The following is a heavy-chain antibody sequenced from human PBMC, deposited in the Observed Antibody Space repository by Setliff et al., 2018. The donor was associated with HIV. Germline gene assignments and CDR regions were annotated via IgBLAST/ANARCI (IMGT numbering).Heavy chain of an antibody. CDR1: GYSLSSASY. J-gene: IGHJ4*02. D-gene: IGHD2-15*01. CDR2: ISLSGST. V-gene: IGHV4-38-2*02. CDR3: ARGGASSKYFDS. Sequence: SETLSLTCSVSGYSLSSASYWGWIRQSPEKGLEWIGSISLSGSTYYNPSLQSRVTISLDTSNNQFSLNLNSVTAADTALYYCARGGASSKYFDSWGQGTLVTVSS.